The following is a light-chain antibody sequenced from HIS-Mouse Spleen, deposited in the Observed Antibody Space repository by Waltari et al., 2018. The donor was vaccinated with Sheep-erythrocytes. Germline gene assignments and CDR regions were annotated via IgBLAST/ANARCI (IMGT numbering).Light chain of an antibody. CDR2: EGS. CDR3: CSYAGSSTPWV. J-gene: IGLJ3*02. CDR1: SSDAGRYNL. V-gene: IGLV2-23*01. Sequence: QSALTQPASVSGSPGQSITISCTGTSSDAGRYNLVSWYQQPPGKAPKLMIYEGSKRPSGVSNRFSGSKSGNTASLTISGLQAEDEADYYCCSYAGSSTPWVFGGGTKLTVL.